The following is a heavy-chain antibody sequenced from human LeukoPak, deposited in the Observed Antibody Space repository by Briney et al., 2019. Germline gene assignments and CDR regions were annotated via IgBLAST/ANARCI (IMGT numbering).Heavy chain of an antibody. Sequence: PSGTLSLACTVSGGSISSSSYYWGWIRQPPGKGLEWIGSIYYSGSTYYNPSLKSRVTISVDTSKNQFSLKLSSVTAADTAVYYCARNYYDSSGYYLESFDYWGQGTLVTVSS. CDR1: GGSISSSSYY. V-gene: IGHV4-39*01. J-gene: IGHJ4*02. CDR3: ARNYYDSSGYYLESFDY. CDR2: IYYSGST. D-gene: IGHD3-22*01.